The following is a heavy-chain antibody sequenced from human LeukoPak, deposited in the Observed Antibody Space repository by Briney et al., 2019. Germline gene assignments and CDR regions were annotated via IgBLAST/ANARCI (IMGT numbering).Heavy chain of an antibody. V-gene: IGHV4-59*01. Sequence: SETLSLTCTVSGGSISSYYWSWIRQPPGKGLEWIGYIYYSGSTNYNPSLKSRVTISVDTSKNQFSLKLSSVAAADTAVYYCARSAGYDYGVFGYWGQGTLVTVSS. CDR1: GGSISSYY. D-gene: IGHD5-12*01. CDR2: IYYSGST. CDR3: ARSAGYDYGVFGY. J-gene: IGHJ4*02.